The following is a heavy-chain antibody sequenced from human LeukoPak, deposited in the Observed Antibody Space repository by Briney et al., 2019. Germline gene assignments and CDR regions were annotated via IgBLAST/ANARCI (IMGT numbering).Heavy chain of an antibody. J-gene: IGHJ4*02. V-gene: IGHV3-23*01. CDR3: AKVKWSSSGALDY. Sequence: GGSLRLSCTASGFTFSSYAMSWVRQAPGKGLEWVSAISGSGGSTYYADSVKGRFSISRDDSKNTLYLQMNSQRVEDTAIYYCAKVKWSSSGALDYWGQGTLVSVSS. CDR1: GFTFSSYA. CDR2: ISGSGGST. D-gene: IGHD6-25*01.